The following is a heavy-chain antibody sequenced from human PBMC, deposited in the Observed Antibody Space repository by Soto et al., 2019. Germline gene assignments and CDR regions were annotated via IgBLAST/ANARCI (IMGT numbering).Heavy chain of an antibody. CDR2: INHSGST. V-gene: IGHV4-34*01. D-gene: IGHD3-3*01. CDR3: ARGRGAVYDFWRPLWYMDV. CDR1: GGSFSGYY. J-gene: IGHJ6*03. Sequence: SETLSLTCAVYGGSFSGYYWSWIRQPPGKGLEWIGEINHSGSTNYNPSLKSRVTISVDTSKNQFSLKLSSVTAADTAVYYCARGRGAVYDFWRPLWYMDVWGKGTTVTVSS.